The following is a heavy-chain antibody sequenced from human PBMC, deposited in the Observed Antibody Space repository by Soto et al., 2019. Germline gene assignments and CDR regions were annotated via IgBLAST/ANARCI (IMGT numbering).Heavy chain of an antibody. CDR1: CFTFSRYA. Sequence: PGESVTISCAASCFTFSRYAMIWVPQAPGKGLEWVSAISGSGGSAYYADSVKGRFTISRDNSKNTLYLQMNSLRAEDTSVYYCAKKGLYYGGSTNWFDPWGQGTMVTGSS. J-gene: IGHJ5*02. CDR3: AKKGLYYGGSTNWFDP. CDR2: ISGSGGSA. V-gene: IGHV3-23*01. D-gene: IGHD4-17*01.